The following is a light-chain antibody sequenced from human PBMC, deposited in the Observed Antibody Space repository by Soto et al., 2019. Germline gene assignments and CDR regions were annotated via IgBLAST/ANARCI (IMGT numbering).Light chain of an antibody. V-gene: IGKV1-5*01. CDR3: QQFNSYPIT. CDR2: DAS. CDR1: QSISSW. J-gene: IGKJ5*01. Sequence: DIQMTQSPSTLSASVGDRVTITCRASQSISSWLAWYQQKPGKAPKLLIYDASTLESGVPSRFSGSRSGTEFTLTISSLQPEDFATYYCQQFNSYPITFGQGTRLEIK.